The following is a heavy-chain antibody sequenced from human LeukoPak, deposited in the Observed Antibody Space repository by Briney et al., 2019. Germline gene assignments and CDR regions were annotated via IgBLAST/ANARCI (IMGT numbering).Heavy chain of an antibody. Sequence: SETLSLTCAVYGVSFSDYYWNWIRQPPGKGLEWIGEITHSGSTKYNPSLESRVTISVDTSKNQFSLKLTSVTAADTAVYYCARITCGGDCRAHYYHYYMDVWGKGTRVTISS. CDR1: GVSFSDYY. J-gene: IGHJ6*03. CDR3: ARITCGGDCRAHYYHYYMDV. D-gene: IGHD2-21*02. CDR2: ITHSGST. V-gene: IGHV4-34*01.